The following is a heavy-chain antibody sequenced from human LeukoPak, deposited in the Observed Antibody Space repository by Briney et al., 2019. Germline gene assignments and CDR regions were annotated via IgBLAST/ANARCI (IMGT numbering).Heavy chain of an antibody. V-gene: IGHV4-59*01. CDR2: IYYSGST. J-gene: IGHJ5*02. Sequence: SQTLSLTCTVSGGSISSYYWSWIRQPPGQGLEWIGYIYYSGSTNYNPSLKSRVTISVDTSKNQFSLTLSSVTAADTAVYYCARDNLQYGSGTNWFDPWGQGTLVTVSS. CDR3: ARDNLQYGSGTNWFDP. CDR1: GGSISSYY. D-gene: IGHD3-10*01.